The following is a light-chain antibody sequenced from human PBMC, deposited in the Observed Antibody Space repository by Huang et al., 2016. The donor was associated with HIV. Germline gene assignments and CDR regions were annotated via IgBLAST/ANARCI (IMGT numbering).Light chain of an antibody. J-gene: IGKJ5*01. Sequence: DIQMTQSPSSLSASVGDRVTITCRASQSISSFLNWYHQKPGKTPKLLIYAASGLQSGVASRFSGSGSGTDFTLTISSLHPEDFGTYYCQQSHRTPVTFGQGTRLEIK. V-gene: IGKV1-39*01. CDR2: AAS. CDR3: QQSHRTPVT. CDR1: QSISSF.